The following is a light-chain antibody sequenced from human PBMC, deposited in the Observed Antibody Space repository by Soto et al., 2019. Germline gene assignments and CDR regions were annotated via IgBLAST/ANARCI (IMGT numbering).Light chain of an antibody. CDR1: SSDVGGYNY. CDR3: SSYACSNTWV. V-gene: IGLV2-8*01. Sequence: QSAMTQPPSASGSPGQSVTISCTGTSSDVGGYNYVSWYQQHPGKAPKLMLYEVSKRPSGVPDRFSGSKSDNTASLTVSGLQAEDEADYYCSSYACSNTWVFGGGTKLTVL. CDR2: EVS. J-gene: IGLJ2*01.